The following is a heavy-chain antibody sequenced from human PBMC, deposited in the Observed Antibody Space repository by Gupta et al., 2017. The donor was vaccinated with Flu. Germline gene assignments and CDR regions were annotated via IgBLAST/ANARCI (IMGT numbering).Heavy chain of an antibody. CDR1: SFSSYW. J-gene: IGHJ4*02. CDR2: IYPGDSDT. V-gene: IGHV5-51*01. D-gene: IGHD1-26*01. CDR3: ARLGGTSVIDY. Sequence: SFSSYWIGWVRQMPGKGLEWMGIIYPGDSDTRYSPSCQGQVTISADKSISTAYLQWSSLKASDTAIYYCARLGGTSVIDYWGQGNLVTVSS.